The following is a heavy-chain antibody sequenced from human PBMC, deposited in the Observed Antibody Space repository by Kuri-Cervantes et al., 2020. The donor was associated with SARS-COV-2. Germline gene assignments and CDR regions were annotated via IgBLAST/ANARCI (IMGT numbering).Heavy chain of an antibody. V-gene: IGHV3-64D*06. Sequence: ETLSLTCTVSGGSVSSGSYYWSWVRQAPGKGLEYVSAISSNGGSTYYADSVKGRFTISRDNSKNTLYLQMSSLRAEDTAVYYCVKLLSSEDGGDAFDIWGQGTMVTVSS. D-gene: IGHD2-21*01. CDR1: GGSVSSGSYY. J-gene: IGHJ3*02. CDR3: VKLLSSEDGGDAFDI. CDR2: ISSNGGST.